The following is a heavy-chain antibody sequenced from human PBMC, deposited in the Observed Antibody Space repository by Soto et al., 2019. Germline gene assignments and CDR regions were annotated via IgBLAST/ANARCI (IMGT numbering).Heavy chain of an antibody. J-gene: IGHJ4*02. Sequence: SETLSLTCSVSGGSISSGYYYWSWIRQPPGKGLEWIGNIYYSGNTYYNPSLKSRLIISVDTSKNQFSLKLSSVTAADTAVYYCARHRGYYDILTGYYTELNFDYWGQGTLVTVSS. V-gene: IGHV4-30-4*01. CDR3: ARHRGYYDILTGYYTELNFDY. CDR2: IYYSGNT. CDR1: GGSISSGYYY. D-gene: IGHD3-9*01.